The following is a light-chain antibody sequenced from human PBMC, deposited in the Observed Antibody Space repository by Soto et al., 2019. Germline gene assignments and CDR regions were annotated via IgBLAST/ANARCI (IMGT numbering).Light chain of an antibody. V-gene: IGKV3-20*01. CDR3: QQYGSSLIT. J-gene: IGKJ5*01. CDR1: QSVSSSQ. Sequence: EIVLTQSPGTLSLSPGERATLSCRTSQSVSSSQLAWYQQRPGQAPRLLIYGASNRATGIPSRFSGSGSGTDFTLTIRRLEPEDFPVYYCQQYGSSLITSGQGTRLEMK. CDR2: GAS.